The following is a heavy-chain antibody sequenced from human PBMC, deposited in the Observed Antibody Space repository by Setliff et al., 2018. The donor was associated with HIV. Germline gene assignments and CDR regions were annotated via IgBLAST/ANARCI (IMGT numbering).Heavy chain of an antibody. V-gene: IGHV7-4-1*02. CDR1: GYTFTDYA. Sequence: GASVKVSCKASGYTFTDYAMNWVRQAPGQGLEWMGWINTNTGNPTYAQGFTGRFVFSLDTSVSTAYLQISSLKAEDTAVYYCARTEEAMVRGVRSYYYYGMDVWGQGTTVTVSS. CDR2: INTNTGNP. J-gene: IGHJ6*02. CDR3: ARTEEAMVRGVRSYYYYGMDV. D-gene: IGHD3-10*01.